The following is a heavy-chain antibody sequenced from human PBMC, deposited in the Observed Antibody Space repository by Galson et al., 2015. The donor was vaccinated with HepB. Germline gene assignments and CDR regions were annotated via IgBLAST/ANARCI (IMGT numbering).Heavy chain of an antibody. V-gene: IGHV1-24*01. CDR1: GYTLTELS. J-gene: IGHJ6*03. CDR2: FDPEDGET. CDR3: ATAERDYYYYYMDV. Sequence: SVKLSCKVSGYTLTELSMRWVRQAPGKGLEWMGGFDPEDGETIYAQKFQGRVTMTEDTSTDTGYMELSSLRSEDTAVYYCATAERDYYYYYMDVWGKGTTVTVSS. D-gene: IGHD1-1*01.